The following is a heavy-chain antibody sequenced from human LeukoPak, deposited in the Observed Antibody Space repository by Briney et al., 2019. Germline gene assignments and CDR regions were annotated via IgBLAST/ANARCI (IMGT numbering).Heavy chain of an antibody. Sequence: GGSLGLSCAASGFTFSSYAMHWVRQAPGKGLEWVAVISYDGSNKYYADSVKGRFTISRDNSKNTLYLQMNSLGAEDRAVYYCARDKVEQQLAYFDYWGQGTLVTVSS. D-gene: IGHD6-13*01. CDR2: ISYDGSNK. CDR1: GFTFSSYA. V-gene: IGHV3-30-3*01. CDR3: ARDKVEQQLAYFDY. J-gene: IGHJ4*02.